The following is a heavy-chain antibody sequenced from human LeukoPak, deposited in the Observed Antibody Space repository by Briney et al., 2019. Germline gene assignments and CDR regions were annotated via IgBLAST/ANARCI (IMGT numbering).Heavy chain of an antibody. D-gene: IGHD3-22*01. Sequence: SETLSLTCTVSGGSISSSSYYWGWIRQPPGKGLEWIGSIYYSGSTYYNPSLKSRVTISVDTSKNQFSLKLSSVTAADTAVYYCARDISSSWPDYYDSSGYYGGGFDYWGQGTLVTVSS. CDR1: GGSISSSSYY. V-gene: IGHV4-39*07. CDR3: ARDISSSWPDYYDSSGYYGGGFDY. CDR2: IYYSGST. J-gene: IGHJ4*02.